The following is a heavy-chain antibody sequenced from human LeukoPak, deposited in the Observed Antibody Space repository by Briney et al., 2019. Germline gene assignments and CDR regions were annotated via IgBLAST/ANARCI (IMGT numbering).Heavy chain of an antibody. Sequence: GGSLRLSCAASGFTFSSYAMSWVRQAPGKGLEWVSAISGSGGSTYYADSVKGRFTIPRDNSKNTLYLQMNSLRAEDTAVYYCAKDMGYGDYSDYWGQGTLVTVSS. V-gene: IGHV3-23*01. J-gene: IGHJ4*02. CDR2: ISGSGGST. CDR3: AKDMGYGDYSDY. CDR1: GFTFSSYA. D-gene: IGHD4-17*01.